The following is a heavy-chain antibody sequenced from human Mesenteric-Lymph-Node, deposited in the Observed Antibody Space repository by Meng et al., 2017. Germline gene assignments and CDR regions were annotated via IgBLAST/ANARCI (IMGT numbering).Heavy chain of an antibody. CDR1: GLDFGYCW. CDR3: ARPPDYGDYGYYGMDV. D-gene: IGHD4-17*01. CDR2: VSQDGSVT. V-gene: IGHV3-7*03. J-gene: IGHJ6*02. Sequence: GESLKISCAGSGLDFGYCWMTWVRQTPGVGLEWVASVSQDGSVTIYVDSVKGRFTISRDNSKNTLYLQMNRLRVEDTAVYYCARPPDYGDYGYYGMDVWGQGTTVTVSS.